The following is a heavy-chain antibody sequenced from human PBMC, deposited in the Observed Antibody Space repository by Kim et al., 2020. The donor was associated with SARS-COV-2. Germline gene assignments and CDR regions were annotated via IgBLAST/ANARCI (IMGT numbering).Heavy chain of an antibody. D-gene: IGHD2-15*01. Sequence: ASVKVSCKASGYTFTSYAMYWVRHAPGQVLEWMGWINTNTGNPTYAQGFTVRFVFSLDTSVSTAYLQISSLKAEDTAVYYCRVVAATTLYNDAFDIWGQETMVTVSS. CDR1: GYTFTSYA. CDR2: INTNTGNP. V-gene: IGHV7-4-1*02. CDR3: RVVAATTLYNDAFDI. J-gene: IGHJ3*02.